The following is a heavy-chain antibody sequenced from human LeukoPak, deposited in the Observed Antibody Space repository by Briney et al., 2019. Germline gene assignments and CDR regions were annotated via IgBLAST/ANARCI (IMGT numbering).Heavy chain of an antibody. V-gene: IGHV1-2*02. Sequence: ASVKVSCKASGYTFTGYYMHWVRQAPGQGLEWMGWINPNSGGTNYAQKFQGRVTMTRDTSISTAHMELSRLRSDDTAVYYCAREEVSGGYSYGREFDYWGQGTLVTVSS. CDR2: INPNSGGT. CDR3: AREEVSGGYSYGREFDY. CDR1: GYTFTGYY. D-gene: IGHD5-18*01. J-gene: IGHJ4*02.